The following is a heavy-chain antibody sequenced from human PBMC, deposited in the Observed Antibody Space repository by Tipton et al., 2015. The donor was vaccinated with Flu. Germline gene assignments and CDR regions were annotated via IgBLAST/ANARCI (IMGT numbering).Heavy chain of an antibody. V-gene: IGHV4-61*02. D-gene: IGHD4-17*01. Sequence: TLSLTCTVSGDSITSGSYYWNWIRQPAGKGLEWIGRIYTTGTTNYNPSLKRRVTMSVDSSKNLFSLTLSSVTAADSAVYYCARAPPLVYGDFENWGQGIVVTVSS. CDR2: IYTTGTT. J-gene: IGHJ4*02. CDR3: ARAPPLVYGDFEN. CDR1: GDSITSGSYY.